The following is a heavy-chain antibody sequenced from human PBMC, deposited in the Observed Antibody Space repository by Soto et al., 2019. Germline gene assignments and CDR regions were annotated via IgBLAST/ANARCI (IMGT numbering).Heavy chain of an antibody. CDR2: IWYDGSNK. Sequence: QVQLVESGGGVVQPGRSLRLSCAASGFTFSSYGMHWVRQAPGKGLEWVAVIWYDGSNKYYADSVKGRFTISRDNSKNTLYLQMNSLRGEDTAVYYCARDKYYDFWSGYPRTPRGSAGPYYYYGMDVWGQGTTVTVSS. V-gene: IGHV3-33*01. D-gene: IGHD3-3*01. CDR1: GFTFSSYG. CDR3: ARDKYYDFWSGYPRTPRGSAGPYYYYGMDV. J-gene: IGHJ6*02.